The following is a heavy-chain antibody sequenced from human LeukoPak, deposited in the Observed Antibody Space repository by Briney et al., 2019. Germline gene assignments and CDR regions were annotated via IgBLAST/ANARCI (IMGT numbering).Heavy chain of an antibody. CDR3: ARRNAMDV. J-gene: IGHJ6*02. Sequence: GGSLRLSCAASGFAFSHYWMTWVRQAPGKGLEWVANINRDGSERYYVDSVKGRFTISRDDAKSSLYLQMNSLRAEDTAVYYCARRNAMDVWGQGTTVIVFS. V-gene: IGHV3-7*03. CDR1: GFAFSHYW. CDR2: INRDGSER.